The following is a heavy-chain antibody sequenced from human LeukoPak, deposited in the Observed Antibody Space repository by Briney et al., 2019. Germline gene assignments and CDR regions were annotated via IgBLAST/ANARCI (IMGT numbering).Heavy chain of an antibody. Sequence: ASVKVSCKASGYTFTSYDINWVRQATGQGLEWMGWINPNSGNTGYEQKFQGRVTMTRNTSISTAYMELSSLRSEDTAVYYCARHPYYCSGRYGNALDLWGQGTTVTVSS. V-gene: IGHV1-8*01. J-gene: IGHJ6*02. CDR3: ARHPYYCSGRYGNALDL. CDR1: GYTFTSYD. CDR2: INPNSGNT. D-gene: IGHD3-10*01.